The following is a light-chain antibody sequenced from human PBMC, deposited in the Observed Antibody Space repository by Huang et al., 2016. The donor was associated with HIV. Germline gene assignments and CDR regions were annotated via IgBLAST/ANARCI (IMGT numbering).Light chain of an antibody. V-gene: IGKV1-NL1*01. CDR3: QQYYTLRA. J-gene: IGKJ1*01. CDR2: AAS. Sequence: DIQMTQSPSSLSASVGDRVTITCRASQDIRSSLAWYQQKPGKAANLLLYAASKLESGVPSRFSGSGSGTDYTLTISGLQPEDFATYYCQQYYTLRAFGQGTKVGIK. CDR1: QDIRSS.